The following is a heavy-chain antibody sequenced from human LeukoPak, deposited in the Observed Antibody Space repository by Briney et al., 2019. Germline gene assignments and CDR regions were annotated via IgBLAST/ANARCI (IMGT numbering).Heavy chain of an antibody. CDR2: NNPNSGGT. CDR3: ARVRAIAATGTGARYFQD. Sequence: GASVKVSCKASGYTFTDYHIYWLRQAPGQGLEWMGWNNPNSGGTNYAQKFQGRGTMTRDTSTNTAYMELSRLRSDHTAVYFCARVRAIAATGTGARYFQDWGQGTLVTVSS. V-gene: IGHV1-2*02. D-gene: IGHD1-1*01. CDR1: GYTFTDYH. J-gene: IGHJ1*01.